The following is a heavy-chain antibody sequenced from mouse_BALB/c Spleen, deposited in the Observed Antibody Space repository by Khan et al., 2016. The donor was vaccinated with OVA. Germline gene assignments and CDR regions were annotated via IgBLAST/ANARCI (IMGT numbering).Heavy chain of an antibody. V-gene: IGHV1S136*01. CDR3: EKNVRSDVNFDY. Sequence: VQLQQSGPELVKPGASVKMSCKASGYTFTAYVMHWVQQKPGQGLEWVGYIYPFNDDTKYNEKFKGKATLTSDKSSSTAYMELSSLTSEDSAVYFYEKNVRSDVNFDYWGQGTTLTVSS. CDR1: GYTFTAYV. CDR2: IYPFNDDT. J-gene: IGHJ2*01. D-gene: IGHD2-14*01.